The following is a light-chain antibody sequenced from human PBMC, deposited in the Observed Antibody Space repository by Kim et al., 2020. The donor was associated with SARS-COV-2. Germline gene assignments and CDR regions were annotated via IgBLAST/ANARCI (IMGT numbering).Light chain of an antibody. V-gene: IGKV3-20*01. CDR2: GAS. Sequence: LSPGARATLSCRASQSVSSNYIAWYLQKPGQSPRHLIYGASNRDTGIPDRFSGSGSGTDFTLTISRVEPEDFAVYYCQQYGRAPHTFGQGTKLEI. CDR3: QQYGRAPHT. CDR1: QSVSSNY. J-gene: IGKJ2*01.